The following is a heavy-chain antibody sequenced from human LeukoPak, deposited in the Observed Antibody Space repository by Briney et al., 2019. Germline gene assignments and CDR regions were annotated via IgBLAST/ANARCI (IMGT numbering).Heavy chain of an antibody. D-gene: IGHD1-26*01. CDR2: IYTSGST. J-gene: IGHJ4*02. CDR3: ARHSPGGVGAAYYFDY. CDR1: GGSISSYY. V-gene: IGHV4-4*09. Sequence: SETLSLTCTVSGGSISSYYWSWFRQPPGKGLEWIGYIYTSGSTNYNPSLKSRVTISVDTSKNQFSLKLSSVTAADTAVYYCARHSPGGVGAAYYFDYWGQGTLVTVSS.